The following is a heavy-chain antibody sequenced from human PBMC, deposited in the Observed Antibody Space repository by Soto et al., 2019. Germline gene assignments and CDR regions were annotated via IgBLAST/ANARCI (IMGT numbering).Heavy chain of an antibody. J-gene: IGHJ4*02. CDR1: GFTFSDYA. D-gene: IGHD2-2*02. CDR3: ANVPIWCSSTSCYTEGFDY. Sequence: EVQLLDSGGGLVQPGGSLRLSCTASGFTFSDYAMSWVRQPPGKGLEWVSVISAGGSTYYADSVKGRFTVSRANSKNTLYLQMNSLRAEDTGVYYCANVPIWCSSTSCYTEGFDYWGQGTLVTVSS. CDR2: ISAGGST. V-gene: IGHV3-23*01.